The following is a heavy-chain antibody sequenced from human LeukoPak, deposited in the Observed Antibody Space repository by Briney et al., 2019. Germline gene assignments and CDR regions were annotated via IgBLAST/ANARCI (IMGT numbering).Heavy chain of an antibody. D-gene: IGHD3-10*01. CDR1: GFTFDDYA. CDR3: AKDRPPYYGSGSKDY. V-gene: IGHV3-9*01. Sequence: PGRSLRLSCAASGFTFDDYAMHWVRQAPGKGLEWVSGSSWNSGSIGYADSVKGRFTISRDNAKNSLYLQMNSLRAEDTALYYCAKDRPPYYGSGSKDYWGQGTLVTVSS. J-gene: IGHJ4*02. CDR2: SSWNSGSI.